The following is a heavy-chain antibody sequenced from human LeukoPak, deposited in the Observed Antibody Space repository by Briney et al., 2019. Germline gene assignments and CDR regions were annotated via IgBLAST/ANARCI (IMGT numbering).Heavy chain of an antibody. V-gene: IGHV4-39*07. CDR3: ARNHCSGGSCYLFRITGYYFDY. CDR1: GASISSSSYY. J-gene: IGHJ4*02. Sequence: NTSETLSLTCTVSGASISSSSYYWAWIRQPPGKGLEWIGNIYYSGSTYYNPSLNSRVTISVDTSKNRFSLKLSSVTAADTAVYYCARNHCSGGSCYLFRITGYYFDYWGQGTLVTVSS. CDR2: IYYSGST. D-gene: IGHD2-15*01.